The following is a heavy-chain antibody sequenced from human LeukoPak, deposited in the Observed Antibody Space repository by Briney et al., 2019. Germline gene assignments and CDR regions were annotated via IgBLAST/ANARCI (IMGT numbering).Heavy chain of an antibody. CDR2: IYYSGST. D-gene: IGHD3-22*01. CDR3: AREAGSSGYFDY. J-gene: IGHJ4*02. V-gene: IGHV4-59*01. CDR1: GGSLSSYY. Sequence: SETLSLTCTVSGGSLSSYYWSWIRQPPGKGLEWIGYIYYSGSTNYNPSLKSRVTISVDTSKNQFSLKLSSVTAADTAVYYCAREAGSSGYFDYWGQGTLVTVSS.